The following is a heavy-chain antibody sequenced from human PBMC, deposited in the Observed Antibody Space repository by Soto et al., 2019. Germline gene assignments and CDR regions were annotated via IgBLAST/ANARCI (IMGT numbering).Heavy chain of an antibody. CDR1: GYSFTSYW. D-gene: IGHD3-22*01. V-gene: IGHV5-51*01. CDR3: ARLDYYDSSGYYPGNNY. Sequence: GESLKISCKGSGYSFTSYWIGWVRQMPGKGLEWMGIIYPGDSDTRYSPSFQGQVTISADKSISTAYLQWSSLKASDTAMYYCARLDYYDSSGYYPGNNYWGQGTLLTVSS. CDR2: IYPGDSDT. J-gene: IGHJ4*02.